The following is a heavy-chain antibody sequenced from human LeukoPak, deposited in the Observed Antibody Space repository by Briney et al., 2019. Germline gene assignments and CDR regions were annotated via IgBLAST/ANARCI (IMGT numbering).Heavy chain of an antibody. Sequence: PSETLSLTCTVSGGSISSSSYYWGWIRQPPGKGLEWIGSIYYSGSTYYKPSLKSRVTISVDTSKNQFSLKLSSVTAADTAVYYCARLQESMIVVDHGYFDYWGQGTLVTVSS. CDR1: GGSISSSSYY. D-gene: IGHD3-22*01. V-gene: IGHV4-39*07. CDR3: ARLQESMIVVDHGYFDY. J-gene: IGHJ4*02. CDR2: IYYSGST.